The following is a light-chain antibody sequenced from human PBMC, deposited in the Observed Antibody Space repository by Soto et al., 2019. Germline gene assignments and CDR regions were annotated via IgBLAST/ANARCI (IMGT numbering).Light chain of an antibody. Sequence: QSALTQPASASGSPGQSITISCTGTSSDVGAYNYVSWYQQHPGKAPKLMIYEVSNRPSGVSNRFSGSKTGNTAFLTISGLQAEDEADYYCSSYTSTSARVFGGGTKLTVL. V-gene: IGLV2-14*01. CDR1: SSDVGAYNY. CDR2: EVS. J-gene: IGLJ3*02. CDR3: SSYTSTSARV.